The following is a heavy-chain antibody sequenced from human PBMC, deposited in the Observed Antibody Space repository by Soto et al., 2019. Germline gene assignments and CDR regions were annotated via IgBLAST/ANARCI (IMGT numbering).Heavy chain of an antibody. CDR2: IYTSGST. V-gene: IGHV4-4*07. CDR3: ARDVSLGLFDP. J-gene: IGHJ5*02. CDR1: GGCISSYY. Sequence: SGTLSRTCAASGGCISSYYWSWIRQPAGKGLEWIGRIYTSGSTNYNPSLKSRVTMSVDTSKNQFSLKLSSVTAADTAVYYCARDVSLGLFDPWGQGTLVTVSS. D-gene: IGHD2-15*01.